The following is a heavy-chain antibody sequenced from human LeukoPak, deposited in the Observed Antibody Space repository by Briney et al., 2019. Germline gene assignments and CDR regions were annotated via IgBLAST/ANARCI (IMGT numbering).Heavy chain of an antibody. Sequence: AGGSLLLSCAASGFTFSGYAMSWVRQAPGKGLEWVSAISGSGGSTYYADSVKGRFTISRDNSKNTLYLQMNSLRAEDTAVYYCANRQRDAFDIWGQGTMVTVSS. V-gene: IGHV3-23*01. J-gene: IGHJ3*02. CDR1: GFTFSGYA. CDR2: ISGSGGST. D-gene: IGHD1-1*01. CDR3: ANRQRDAFDI.